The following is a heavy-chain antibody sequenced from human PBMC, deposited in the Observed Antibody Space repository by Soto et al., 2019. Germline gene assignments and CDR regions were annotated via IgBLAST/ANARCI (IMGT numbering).Heavy chain of an antibody. D-gene: IGHD1-20*01. Sequence: SETLSLTCAVYGGSFSGYYWSWIRQPPGKGLEWIGEINHSGSTNYNPSLKSRVTISVDTSKNQFSLKLSSVTAADTAVYYCARGDREGNWNYVDYWGQGTLVT. J-gene: IGHJ4*02. CDR3: ARGDREGNWNYVDY. V-gene: IGHV4-34*01. CDR1: GGSFSGYY. CDR2: INHSGST.